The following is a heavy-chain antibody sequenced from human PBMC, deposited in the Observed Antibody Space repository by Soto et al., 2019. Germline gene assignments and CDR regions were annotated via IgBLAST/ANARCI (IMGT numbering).Heavy chain of an antibody. J-gene: IGHJ4*01. Sequence: SGLSLRLSSAAAGFRFSDHYMTWIRQAPGKGLEWVSYISSGSSTIYYAHSVKGRFTISRDNAKNSLNLQMNSLRAEDTAVYYCATSSGALAASFPYYFDYWGHGTPVTV. CDR3: ATSSGALAASFPYYFDY. CDR2: ISSGSSTI. V-gene: IGHV3-11*01. CDR1: GFRFSDHY. D-gene: IGHD6-19*01.